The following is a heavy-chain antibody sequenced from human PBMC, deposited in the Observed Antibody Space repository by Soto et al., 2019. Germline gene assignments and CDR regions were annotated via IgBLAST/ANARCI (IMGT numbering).Heavy chain of an antibody. V-gene: IGHV4-31*03. D-gene: IGHD3-10*01. CDR2: IYYSGST. J-gene: IGHJ6*02. CDR1: GGSISSGGYY. CDR3: ARDRRLSGRYYYYGMDV. Sequence: SETLSLTCTVSGGSISSGGYYWSWIRQHPGKGLEWIGYIYYSGSTYYNPSLKSRVTISVDTSKNQFSLKLSSVTAADTAVYYCARDRRLSGRYYYYGMDVWGQGTTVTVSS.